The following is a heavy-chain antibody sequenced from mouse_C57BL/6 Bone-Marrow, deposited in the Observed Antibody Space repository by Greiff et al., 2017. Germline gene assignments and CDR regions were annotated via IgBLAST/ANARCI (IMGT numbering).Heavy chain of an antibody. Sequence: QVQLQQSGAELARPGASVKLSCKASGYTFTSYGISWVKQRTGQGLEWIGEIYPRSGNTYYNEKFKGKATLTAAKSSSTAYMELRSLTSEDSAVYFCARGGLLRRGFAYWGQGTLVTVSA. CDR3: ARGGLLRRGFAY. V-gene: IGHV1-81*01. J-gene: IGHJ3*01. CDR2: IYPRSGNT. CDR1: GYTFTSYG. D-gene: IGHD1-1*01.